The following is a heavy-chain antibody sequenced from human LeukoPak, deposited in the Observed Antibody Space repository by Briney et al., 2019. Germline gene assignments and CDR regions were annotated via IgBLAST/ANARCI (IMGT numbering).Heavy chain of an antibody. V-gene: IGHV3-23*01. CDR1: GFTFSNHA. J-gene: IGHJ6*03. CDR2: ISSSGSST. CDR3: ARRSPGSSSLFFYFMDV. Sequence: GGSLRLSCAASGFTFSNHAMSWVRQAPGKGLEWVSGISSSGSSTFFADHVKGRFTISRDNAKNSLYLQINTLQAEDTAVYYCARRSPGSSSLFFYFMDVWGKGTTVTVSS. D-gene: IGHD1-26*01.